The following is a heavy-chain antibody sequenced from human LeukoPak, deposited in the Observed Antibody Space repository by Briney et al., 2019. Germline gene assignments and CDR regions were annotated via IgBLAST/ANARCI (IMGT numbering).Heavy chain of an antibody. CDR2: ISSNGSTI. CDR1: AFTFKDYY. J-gene: IGHJ2*01. D-gene: IGHD3-16*01. Sequence: GASLSPSCPASAFTFKDYYMNWIRQAPGKGLEWVSFISSNGSTIYYADSVKGRFTIARDNAKNSLYLKMNSLRAEDTAMYYCARDGGLYWYFDLWGRGTLVTVSS. CDR3: ARDGGLYWYFDL. V-gene: IGHV3-11*04.